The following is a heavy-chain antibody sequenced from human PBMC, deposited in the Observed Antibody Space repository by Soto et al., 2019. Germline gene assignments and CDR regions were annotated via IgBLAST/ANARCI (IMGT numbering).Heavy chain of an antibody. Sequence: QVQLQESGPGLVKPSETLSLTCTVSGGSISRCYWSWIRQPPGKGLEWIGYMYNTGSTVYNPPFKSRVTISVDTSKNQFSLKLNSVTAADTAVYYCARDLWGYCGTDCYPLDVWGQGTTVTVSS. CDR1: GGSISRCY. V-gene: IGHV4-59*01. D-gene: IGHD2-21*02. J-gene: IGHJ6*02. CDR2: MYNTGST. CDR3: ARDLWGYCGTDCYPLDV.